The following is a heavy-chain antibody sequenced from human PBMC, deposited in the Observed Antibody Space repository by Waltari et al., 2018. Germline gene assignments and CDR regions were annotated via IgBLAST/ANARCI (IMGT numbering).Heavy chain of an antibody. V-gene: IGHV4-4*07. J-gene: IGHJ4*02. CDR3: ARENPAYYDFWSGYYPFDY. CDR2: IYTSGST. Sequence: QVQLQESGPGLVKPSETLSLTCTVSGGSISSYYWSWIRQPAGKGLEWIGRIYTSGSTNYNPALKSRVTMSVDTSKNQFSLKLSSVTAADTAVYYCARENPAYYDFWSGYYPFDYWGQGTLVTVSS. D-gene: IGHD3-3*01. CDR1: GGSISSYY.